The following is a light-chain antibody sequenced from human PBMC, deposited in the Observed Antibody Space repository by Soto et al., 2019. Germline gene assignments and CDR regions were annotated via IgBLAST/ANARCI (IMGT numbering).Light chain of an antibody. Sequence: QSVLTQPPSVSGAPGQRVTISCTGNNSNLGAGYDVHWYQQLPGAAPKLVVFGNRNRPSGVPERFSGSKSGTSASLAITGLQAKDEADYYCQAYDYSLTAFVFGGGTKLTVL. CDR3: QAYDYSLTAFV. CDR1: NSNLGAGYD. V-gene: IGLV1-40*01. J-gene: IGLJ3*02. CDR2: GNR.